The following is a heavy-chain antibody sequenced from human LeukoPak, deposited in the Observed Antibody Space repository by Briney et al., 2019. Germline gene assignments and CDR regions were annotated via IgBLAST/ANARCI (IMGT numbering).Heavy chain of an antibody. CDR2: IYTSAST. CDR1: GASITSYH. V-gene: IGHV4-4*07. CDR3: ARDRIWNDAGHDPFDI. J-gene: IGHJ3*02. Sequence: PSETLSLTCTVSGASITSYHWSWLRQPAGEGLEWIGRIYTSASTNYSPSFKGRATISIDRSKSQFSLNLPSVTAADTAVYYCARDRIWNDAGHDPFDIWGQGTMVAVSS. D-gene: IGHD1-1*01.